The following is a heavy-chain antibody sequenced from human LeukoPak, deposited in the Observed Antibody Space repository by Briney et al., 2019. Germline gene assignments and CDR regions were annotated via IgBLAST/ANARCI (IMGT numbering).Heavy chain of an antibody. J-gene: IGHJ3*02. CDR2: IYYSGST. CDR3: TRRVATTGIYAFDI. Sequence: SETLSLTCTMSGGSISGVSISTYYWTWIRQPPGKGLEWIGYIYYSGSTNYNPSLKSRVTISLDTSKNQFSLKLYSVTAADTAVYYCTRRVATTGIYAFDIWGQGTMVTASS. CDR1: GGSISGVSISTYY. V-gene: IGHV4-61*01. D-gene: IGHD1-1*01.